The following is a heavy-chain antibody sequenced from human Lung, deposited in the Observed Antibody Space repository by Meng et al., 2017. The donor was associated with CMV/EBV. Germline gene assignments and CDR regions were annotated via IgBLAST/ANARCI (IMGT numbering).Heavy chain of an antibody. CDR2: IYHSGST. Sequence: QGRRHGSGPRSGNPSGTLSLPVAVSGGSISSSNWWSWVRQPPGKGLEWIGEIYHSGSTNYNPSLKSRVTISVDKSKNQFSLKLSSVTAADTAVYYCASFPPPGKQWLVTDYWGQGTLVTVSS. J-gene: IGHJ4*02. CDR1: GGSISSSNW. CDR3: ASFPPPGKQWLVTDY. V-gene: IGHV4-4*02. D-gene: IGHD6-19*01.